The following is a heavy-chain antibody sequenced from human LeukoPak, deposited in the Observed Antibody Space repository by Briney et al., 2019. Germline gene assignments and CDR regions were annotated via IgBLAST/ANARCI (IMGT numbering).Heavy chain of an antibody. CDR3: ARNPWRYYYDSSGYVDY. Sequence: GGSLRLSCAASGFTFSCYWMSWVRQAPGKGLEWVANIKQDGSEKYYVDSVKGRFTISRDNAKNSLYLQMNSLRAEDTAVYYCARNPWRYYYDSSGYVDYWGQGTLVTVSS. CDR2: IKQDGSEK. D-gene: IGHD3-22*01. CDR1: GFTFSCYW. J-gene: IGHJ4*02. V-gene: IGHV3-7*01.